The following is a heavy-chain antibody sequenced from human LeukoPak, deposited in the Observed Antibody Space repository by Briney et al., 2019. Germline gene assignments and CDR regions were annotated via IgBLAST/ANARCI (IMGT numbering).Heavy chain of an antibody. J-gene: IGHJ3*02. CDR3: ARSFDI. CDR2: ISSRGTTI. Sequence: GRSLRLSCAASAFTFSSYDMNWVRQAPGKGLEWVAFISSRGTTIDYADSVKGRFTISRDNTKTSLYLQMNSLSVEDTAIYHCARSFDIWGQGTMVTVSP. V-gene: IGHV3-48*03. CDR1: AFTFSSYD.